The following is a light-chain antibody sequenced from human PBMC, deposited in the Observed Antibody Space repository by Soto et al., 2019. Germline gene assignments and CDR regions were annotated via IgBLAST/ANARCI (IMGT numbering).Light chain of an antibody. Sequence: QSALTQPPSLSGSPGQSVTISCTGTTSDVGSYHRVSWYQQSPGTAPTLMIYEVSNRPSGVPDRFSGSKSGNTASLTISGLQAEDEADYYCCSYTTSGTYVFGTGTKVTVL. CDR3: CSYTTSGTYV. J-gene: IGLJ1*01. CDR2: EVS. V-gene: IGLV2-18*02. CDR1: TSDVGSYHR.